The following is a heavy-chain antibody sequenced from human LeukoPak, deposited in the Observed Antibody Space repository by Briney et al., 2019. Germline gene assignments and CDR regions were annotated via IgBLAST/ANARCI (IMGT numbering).Heavy chain of an antibody. CDR1: GDTFNTYF. CDR3: ARDVIEMATFDY. V-gene: IGHV1-46*02. J-gene: IGHJ4*02. Sequence: APVKVSCKASGDTFNTYFIHWVRQAPGQGLEWMGIINPRGPITSYAQKFQGRVTITADKSTSTVYMEVSSPRFEDTAVYYCARDVIEMATFDYWGQGTLVTVSS. CDR2: INPRGPIT. D-gene: IGHD5-24*01.